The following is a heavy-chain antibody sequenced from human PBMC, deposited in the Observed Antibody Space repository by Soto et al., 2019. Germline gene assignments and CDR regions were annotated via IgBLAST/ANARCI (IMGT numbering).Heavy chain of an antibody. CDR1: GGSISSYY. CDR2: IYYSGST. CDR3: ARSEEDQQLAPHDH. J-gene: IGHJ4*02. V-gene: IGHV4-59*08. Sequence: LTCTVSGGSISSYYWSWIRQPPGKGLEWIGYIYYSGSTNYNPSLKSRVTISVDTSKNQFSLKLSSVTAADTAVYYCARSEEDQQLAPHDHCGKRTLITASS. D-gene: IGHD6-13*01.